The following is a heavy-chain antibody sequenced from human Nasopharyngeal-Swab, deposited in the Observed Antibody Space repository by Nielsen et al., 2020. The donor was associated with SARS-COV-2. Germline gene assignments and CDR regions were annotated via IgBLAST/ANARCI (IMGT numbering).Heavy chain of an antibody. CDR3: ARAPKRGSSGYQVVY. V-gene: IGHV3-7*03. CDR1: GFTFSSYW. J-gene: IGHJ4*02. CDR2: IKQDGSEK. Sequence: GESLKISCAASGFTFSSYWMSWVRQAPGKGLEWVANIKQDGSEKYYVDSVKGRFTISRDNAKNSLYLQMNSLRDEDTAVYYCARAPKRGSSGYQVVYWGQGTLVTVSS. D-gene: IGHD3-22*01.